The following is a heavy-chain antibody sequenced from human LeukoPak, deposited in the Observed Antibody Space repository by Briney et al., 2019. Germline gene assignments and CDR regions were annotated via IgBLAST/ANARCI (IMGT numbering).Heavy chain of an antibody. CDR2: IYYSGST. V-gene: IGHV4-39*01. Sequence: PSETLSLTCTVSGGSISSSSYYWGWIRQPPGKGLEWIGSIYYSGSTYYNPSLKSRVTISVDTSKNQFSLKLSSVTAADTAVYYCARQHLLRYFVGWGQGTLVTVSS. CDR1: GGSISSSSYY. J-gene: IGHJ4*02. CDR3: ARQHLLRYFVG. D-gene: IGHD3-9*01.